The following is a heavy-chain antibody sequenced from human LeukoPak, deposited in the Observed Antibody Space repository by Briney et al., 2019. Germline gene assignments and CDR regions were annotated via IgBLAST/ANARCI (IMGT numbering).Heavy chain of an antibody. CDR1: GFTVSSNY. CDR2: IYSGGST. Sequence: GGSLRLSCAASGFTVSSNYMSWVRQAPGKGLEWVSVIYSGGSTYYADSVKGRFTISRDNSKNTLYLQMNSLRAEDTAVYYCARDGTYDILTGYYKPRNWFDPWGQGTLVTVSS. J-gene: IGHJ5*02. V-gene: IGHV3-53*01. CDR3: ARDGTYDILTGYYKPRNWFDP. D-gene: IGHD3-9*01.